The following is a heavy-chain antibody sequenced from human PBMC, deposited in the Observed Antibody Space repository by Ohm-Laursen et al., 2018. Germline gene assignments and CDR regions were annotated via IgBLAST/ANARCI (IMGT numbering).Heavy chain of an antibody. CDR2: IWYDGSNK. CDR3: AKGRSENWGSVDY. V-gene: IGHV3-33*06. Sequence: RSLRLSCAAFGFTFSSYGMHWVRQAPGKGLEWVAVIWYDGSNKYYADSVKGRFTISRDNSKNTLYLQMNSLRAEDTAVYYCAKGRSENWGSVDYWGQGTLVTVSS. D-gene: IGHD7-27*01. J-gene: IGHJ4*02. CDR1: GFTFSSYG.